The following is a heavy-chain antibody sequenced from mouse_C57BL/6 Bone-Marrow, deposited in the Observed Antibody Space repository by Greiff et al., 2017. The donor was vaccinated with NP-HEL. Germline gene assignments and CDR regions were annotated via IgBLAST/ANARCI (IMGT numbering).Heavy chain of an antibody. J-gene: IGHJ1*03. V-gene: IGHV14-4*01. D-gene: IGHD2-4*01. CDR3: TIILILYDYDGAFDV. Sequence: EVQLQQSGAELVRPGASVKLSCTASGFNIKDDYMHWVKQRPEQGLEWIGWIDPENGDTEYASKFQGKATITADTSSNTAYLQLSSLTSEDTAVYYWTIILILYDYDGAFDVWGRGTTVTVSA. CDR2: IDPENGDT. CDR1: GFNIKDDY.